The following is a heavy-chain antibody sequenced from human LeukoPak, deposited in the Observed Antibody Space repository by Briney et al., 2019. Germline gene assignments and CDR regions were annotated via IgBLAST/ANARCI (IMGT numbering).Heavy chain of an antibody. CDR1: GYTFTSYG. D-gene: IGHD3-22*01. CDR3: ARGGGHYYDSSGYYYPLDYFDY. J-gene: IGHJ4*02. V-gene: IGHV1-18*01. CDR2: ISAYDGNT. Sequence: GASVKVSCKASGYTFTSYGISWVRQAHGQGLEWMGWISAYDGNTNSAQKLQGRVTMTTDTSTSTAYMEVRSLRSDDTAVYYCARGGGHYYDSSGYYYPLDYFDYWGQGTLVTVSS.